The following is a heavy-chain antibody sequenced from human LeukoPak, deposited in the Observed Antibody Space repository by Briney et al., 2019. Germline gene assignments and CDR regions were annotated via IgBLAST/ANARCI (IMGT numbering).Heavy chain of an antibody. J-gene: IGHJ6*02. CDR1: GYTFTSYY. CDR3: ARDRWIQLWLVGYYGMDV. Sequence: GASVKVSCKASGYTFTSYYMHWVRQAPGQGLEWMGLINPSGGSTSYAQKFQGRVTMTTDTSTSTAYMELRSLRSDDTAVYYCARDRWIQLWLVGYYGMDVWGQGTTVTVSS. D-gene: IGHD5-18*01. CDR2: INPSGGST. V-gene: IGHV1-46*01.